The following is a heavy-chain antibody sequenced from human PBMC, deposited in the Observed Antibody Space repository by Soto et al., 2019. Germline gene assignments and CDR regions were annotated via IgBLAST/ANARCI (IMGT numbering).Heavy chain of an antibody. D-gene: IGHD3-10*01. Sequence: KESGPTLVKPTQTLTLTCTFSGFSLSTSGVGVGWIRQPPGKTLESLALIYWDDDKRYSPSLKSRLTITKDTSKNQVVLTMTNMDPVDTATYYCAHSSYYYGSGSYYNANADYWGQGTLVTVSS. CDR3: AHSSYYYGSGSYYNANADY. CDR2: IYWDDDK. J-gene: IGHJ4*02. CDR1: GFSLSTSGVG. V-gene: IGHV2-5*02.